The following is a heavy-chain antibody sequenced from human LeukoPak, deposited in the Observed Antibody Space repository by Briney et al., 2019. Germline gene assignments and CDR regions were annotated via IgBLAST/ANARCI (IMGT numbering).Heavy chain of an antibody. V-gene: IGHV4-39*01. CDR2: IYYSGST. D-gene: IGHD1-26*01. Sequence: PSETLSLTCTVCGGSISSSGYYWGWIRQPPGKGLEWIASIYYSGSTYYNPSLKSRVTISVDTSKNQLSLYLSSLTDADTAVYYCARHEYSGSYYGLSWFDPWGQGTLVTVSS. CDR3: ARHEYSGSYYGLSWFDP. CDR1: GGSISSSGYY. J-gene: IGHJ5*02.